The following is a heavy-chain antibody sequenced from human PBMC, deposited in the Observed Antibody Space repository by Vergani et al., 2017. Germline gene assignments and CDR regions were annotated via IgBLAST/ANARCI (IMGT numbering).Heavy chain of an antibody. CDR3: ASPLYYYDNMDG. J-gene: IGHJ6*03. Sequence: QLQLQESGPGLVKPSETLSLTCTVPGGSISSSTYYWGWIRQPPGKGLEWFGSVYYSGSTYYNPSLKSRVTISVATSKYQFSLKLNSVTAADTAVYYCASPLYYYDNMDGWSNGITVTVSS. V-gene: IGHV4-39*01. CDR2: VYYSGST. CDR1: GGSISSSTYY.